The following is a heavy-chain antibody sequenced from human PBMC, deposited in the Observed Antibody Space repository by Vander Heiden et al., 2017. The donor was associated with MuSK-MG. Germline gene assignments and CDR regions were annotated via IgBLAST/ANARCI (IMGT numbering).Heavy chain of an antibody. J-gene: IGHJ4*02. CDR3: ARKAGVAATSLPIFDF. CDR2: INGGNVDT. V-gene: IGHV1-3*01. Sequence: QVQLVQSGAEVTKPGASVKVSCKASGYTSPNYLLHWARPAPGQRLEWMGSINGGNVDTKYSQKFQGRVTITRDTSATTTYMELSSLRAEDTAVYYCARKAGVAATSLPIFDFWGQGTLVTVSS. CDR1: GYTSPNYL. D-gene: IGHD6-19*01.